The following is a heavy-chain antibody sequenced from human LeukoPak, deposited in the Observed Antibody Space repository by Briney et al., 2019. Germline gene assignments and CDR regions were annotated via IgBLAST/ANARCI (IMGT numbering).Heavy chain of an antibody. D-gene: IGHD6-13*01. CDR3: ARQGPSIAAPGHFDY. V-gene: IGHV4-59*08. Sequence: PSETLSLTCTVSGGSISSYYWSWIRQPPGKGLEWIGYIYYSGSTNYNPSLKSRVTISVDTSKNQFSLKLSSVTAADTAVYYCARQGPSIAAPGHFDYWGEGTQVPVSS. CDR1: GGSISSYY. J-gene: IGHJ4*02. CDR2: IYYSGST.